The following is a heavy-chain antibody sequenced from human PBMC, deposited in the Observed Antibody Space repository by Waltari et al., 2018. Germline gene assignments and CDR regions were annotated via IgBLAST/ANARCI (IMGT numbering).Heavy chain of an antibody. D-gene: IGHD3-22*01. J-gene: IGHJ3*02. CDR1: GGTFSSYA. CDR2: ISPTFGTA. CDR3: ARSTMIVVVGAFDI. Sequence: QVQLVQSGAEVKKPGSSVKVSCKASGGTFSSYAISWVRQAPGQGLEWMGGISPTFGTANYAQKFQGRGTMTADESTSTAYMELSSVRSEDTAVYYCARSTMIVVVGAFDIWGQGTMVTVSS. V-gene: IGHV1-69*01.